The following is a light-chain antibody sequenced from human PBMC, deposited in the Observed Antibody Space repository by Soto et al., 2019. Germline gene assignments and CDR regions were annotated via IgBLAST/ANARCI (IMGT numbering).Light chain of an antibody. Sequence: DIQMTQSPSSLSASVGDRVPITCQASQDISYFLNWYQQKPGKAPKFMIYDASNLQTGVPSRFSGSGSGTDCTFTISRLQPEDIAIYYCQQYDSLPPTFGGGTKVDIK. V-gene: IGKV1-33*01. CDR1: QDISYF. CDR3: QQYDSLPPT. J-gene: IGKJ4*01. CDR2: DAS.